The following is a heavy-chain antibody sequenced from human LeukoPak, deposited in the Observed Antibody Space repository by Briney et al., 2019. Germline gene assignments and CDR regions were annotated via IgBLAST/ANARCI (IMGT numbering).Heavy chain of an antibody. Sequence: PGGSLRLSCAASRFTFSVYAMYWVRQAPGKGLEWLAVLSYDGSNKYYADSVKGRFAVSRDNSNNTLYLQMYSLRAEDTATYYCARDAGAATYYYFYYMDLWGKGTTVTVSS. D-gene: IGHD6-13*01. J-gene: IGHJ6*03. CDR2: LSYDGSNK. CDR1: RFTFSVYA. CDR3: ARDAGAATYYYFYYMDL. V-gene: IGHV3-30*01.